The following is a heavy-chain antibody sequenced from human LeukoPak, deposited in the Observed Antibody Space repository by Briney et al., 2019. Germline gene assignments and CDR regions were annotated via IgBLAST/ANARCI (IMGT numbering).Heavy chain of an antibody. V-gene: IGHV3-74*01. CDR3: ARQFSGDAFDI. J-gene: IGHJ3*02. Sequence: PGGSLRLSCAASGFTFSTYWMHWVRQVPGKGLVWVSRISSDGANANYADSVKGRFTISRDNAKNTLYLQMNSLRAEDTAVYYCARQFSGDAFDIWGQGTMVTVSS. CDR1: GFTFSTYW. D-gene: IGHD3-10*01. CDR2: ISSDGANA.